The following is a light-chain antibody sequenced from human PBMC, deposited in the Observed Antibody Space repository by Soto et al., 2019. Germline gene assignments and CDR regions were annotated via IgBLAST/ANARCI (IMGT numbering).Light chain of an antibody. CDR3: SPYTSSSTLYV. V-gene: IGLV2-14*01. Sequence: QSALTPPASVSGSPGRSVTISCTGTSSDVGGYNYVSWYQQHPGKAPKLMIYDVSNRPSGVSNRFSGSKSGNTASLTISGLQAEDEADYYCSPYTSSSTLYVFGTGTKVTV. J-gene: IGLJ1*01. CDR2: DVS. CDR1: SSDVGGYNY.